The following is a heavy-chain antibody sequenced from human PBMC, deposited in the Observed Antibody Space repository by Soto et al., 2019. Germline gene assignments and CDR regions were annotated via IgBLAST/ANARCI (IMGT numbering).Heavy chain of an antibody. CDR3: AKDRSGSGWFDP. CDR2: ISGSGGST. V-gene: IGHV3-23*01. J-gene: IGHJ5*02. Sequence: GGSLRLSCAASGFTFSSYAMSWVRQAPGKGLEWVSAISGSGGSTYYADSVKGRFTISRDNAKNTLYPQMNSLRAEDTAVYYCAKDRSGSGWFDPWGHGALVTVSS. CDR1: GFTFSSYA. D-gene: IGHD2-15*01.